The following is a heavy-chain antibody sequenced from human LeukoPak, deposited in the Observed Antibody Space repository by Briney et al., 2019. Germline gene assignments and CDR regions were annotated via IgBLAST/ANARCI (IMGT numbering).Heavy chain of an antibody. CDR3: ARDPDYDILTGYPFDY. D-gene: IGHD3-9*01. J-gene: IGHJ4*02. Sequence: GASVKVSCKASGYTFTSYGISWVRQAPGQGLEWMGWISAYNGNTNYAQKLQGRATMTTDTSTSTAYMELRSLRSDDTAVYYCARDPDYDILTGYPFDYWGQGTLVTVSS. V-gene: IGHV1-18*01. CDR2: ISAYNGNT. CDR1: GYTFTSYG.